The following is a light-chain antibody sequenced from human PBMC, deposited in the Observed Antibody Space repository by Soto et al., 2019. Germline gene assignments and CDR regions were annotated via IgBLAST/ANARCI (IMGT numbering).Light chain of an antibody. Sequence: XSALTQPPSVSGSPGHAVAISCTGTSSDVGSYNRVAWYQQSPGTAPKLMIYEVSNRPSGVPDRFSGSKSGNTASLTISGLQAEDEDDYYCSSFKSSSTYVFGTGTKVTVL. V-gene: IGLV2-18*02. CDR1: SSDVGSYNR. CDR3: SSFKSSSTYV. CDR2: EVS. J-gene: IGLJ1*01.